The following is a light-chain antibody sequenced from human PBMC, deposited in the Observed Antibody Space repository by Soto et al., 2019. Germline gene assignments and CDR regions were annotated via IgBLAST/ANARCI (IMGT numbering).Light chain of an antibody. CDR3: SSYISSSTLVI. V-gene: IGLV2-14*01. CDR1: SSDVGGYNY. J-gene: IGLJ2*01. Sequence: QSALTQPASVSGSPGQSITISCTGTSSDVGGYNYVSWYQHHPGKAPKLMIFEVSTRPSGVSNRFSGSKSGNTASLTISGLRAEDEADYYCSSYISSSTLVIFGGGTKLTVL. CDR2: EVS.